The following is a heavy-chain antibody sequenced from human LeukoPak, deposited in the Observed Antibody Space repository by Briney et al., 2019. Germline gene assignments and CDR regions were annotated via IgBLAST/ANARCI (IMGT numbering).Heavy chain of an antibody. CDR3: ARCYSSSSRRWAYYYYYMDV. J-gene: IGHJ6*03. D-gene: IGHD6-6*01. CDR2: ISVSGNT. Sequence: PGGSLRLSCAASGFTLSSYAMSWVRQGPGKGLEWVSAISVSGNTYHADSVKGRFTISRDSSKNTLYLQMNSLRAEDTAVYYCARCYSSSSRRWAYYYYYMDVWGKGTTVTVSS. CDR1: GFTLSSYA. V-gene: IGHV3-23*01.